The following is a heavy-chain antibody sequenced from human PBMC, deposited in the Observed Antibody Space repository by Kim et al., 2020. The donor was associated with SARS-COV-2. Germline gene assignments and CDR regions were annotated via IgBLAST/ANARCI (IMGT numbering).Heavy chain of an antibody. CDR2: ISSTSGYI. Sequence: GGSLRLSCAASGFTFSTYTMNWVRQAPGKGLEWVSSISSTSGYIYYTDSVKGRFTISRDNAKNSLYLQMNSLRADDTAVYYCARGAITFGGVLVPPWGQGTLVTVSS. CDR3: ARGAITFGGVLVPP. J-gene: IGHJ5*02. D-gene: IGHD3-16*02. CDR1: GFTFSTYT. V-gene: IGHV3-21*01.